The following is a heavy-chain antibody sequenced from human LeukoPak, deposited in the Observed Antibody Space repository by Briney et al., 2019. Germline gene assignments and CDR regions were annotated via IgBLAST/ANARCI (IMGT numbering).Heavy chain of an antibody. CDR2: IIPIFGTA. CDR1: GGTFSSYA. CDR3: ARGVGLSQNYYFDY. V-gene: IGHV1-69*05. J-gene: IGHJ4*02. Sequence: PVKVSCKASGGTFSSYANSWVRQAPGQGLEWMGGIIPIFGTANYAQKFQGRVTITTDESTSTAYMELSSLRSEDTAVYYCARGVGLSQNYYFDYWGQGTLVTVSS. D-gene: IGHD3-16*02.